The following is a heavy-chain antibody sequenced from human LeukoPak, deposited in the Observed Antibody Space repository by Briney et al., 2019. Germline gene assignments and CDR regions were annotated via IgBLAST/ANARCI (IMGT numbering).Heavy chain of an antibody. V-gene: IGHV3-11*01. Sequence: GGSLRLSCAASGFTFSDYYMSWIRQAPGKGLEWVSYISSSGSTIYYADSVKGRFTISRDNAKNSLYLQMNSLKTEDTAVYYCTTRASSSRDYWGQGTLVTVSS. CDR3: TTRASSSRDY. CDR1: GFTFSDYY. D-gene: IGHD6-13*01. J-gene: IGHJ4*02. CDR2: ISSSGSTI.